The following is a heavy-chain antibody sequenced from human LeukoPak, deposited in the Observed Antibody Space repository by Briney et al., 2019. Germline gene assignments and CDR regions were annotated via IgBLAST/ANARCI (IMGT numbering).Heavy chain of an antibody. D-gene: IGHD6-6*01. CDR1: GYSFSSYW. CDR3: VRGSSYHNY. Sequence: GESLKISCKGSGYSFSSYWIGWVRQVPGKGLEWMGIIYPSDSDTRYSPSFQGQVTISADKSITTAYLQWSSLKASDTAMYYCVRGSSYHNYWGQGTLVTVSS. V-gene: IGHV5-51*01. J-gene: IGHJ4*02. CDR2: IYPSDSDT.